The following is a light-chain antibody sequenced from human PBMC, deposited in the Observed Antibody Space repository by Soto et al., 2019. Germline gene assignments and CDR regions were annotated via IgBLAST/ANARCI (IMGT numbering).Light chain of an antibody. V-gene: IGKV2-28*01. CDR3: MQALQTPRT. Sequence: DIVMTQSPLSLPVTPGEPASISCRSSQSLLHSNGYNYLDWYLQKPGQSPQLLIYLGSYRASGVPDRFSGSGSGTDFTLKISXVEAEDVGVYYCMQALQTPRTFGQGTKV. CDR1: QSLLHSNGYNY. CDR2: LGS. J-gene: IGKJ1*01.